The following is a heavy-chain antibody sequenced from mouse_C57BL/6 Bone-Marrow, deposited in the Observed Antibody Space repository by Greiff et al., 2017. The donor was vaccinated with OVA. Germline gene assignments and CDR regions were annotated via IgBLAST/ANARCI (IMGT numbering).Heavy chain of an antibody. J-gene: IGHJ3*01. V-gene: IGHV1-52*01. CDR2: IDPSDSET. CDR1: GYTFTSYW. CDR3: ARQGYYVPWFAY. Sequence: QVQLQQSGAELVRPGSSVKLSCKASGYTFTSYWMHWVKQRPIQGLEWIGNIDPSDSETHYNQKFKDKATLTVDKSSSTAYMQLSSLTSEDSAVYYCARQGYYVPWFAYWGQGTLVTVSA. D-gene: IGHD2-3*01.